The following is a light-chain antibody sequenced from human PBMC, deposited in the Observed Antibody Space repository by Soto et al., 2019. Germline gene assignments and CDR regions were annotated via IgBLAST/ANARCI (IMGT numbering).Light chain of an antibody. CDR3: ASYSSSDTLYV. J-gene: IGLJ1*01. V-gene: IGLV2-14*01. CDR2: EVS. CDR1: RGDIGTYNY. Sequence: QSALTQPASVSGSPGQSISISCTGTRGDIGTYNYVSWYQYHPGKAPKLLIFEVSSRPSGVSNRFPGSKSGNTASLTISGLQAEDEADYYCASYSSSDTLYVFGSGTKVTVL.